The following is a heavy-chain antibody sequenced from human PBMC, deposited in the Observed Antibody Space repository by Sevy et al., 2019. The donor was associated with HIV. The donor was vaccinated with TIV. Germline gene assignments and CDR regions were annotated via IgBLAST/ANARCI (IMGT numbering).Heavy chain of an antibody. CDR2: INPNSGDT. J-gene: IGHJ4*02. CDR3: ASPGGYRYGSLLDN. Sequence: ASVKVSCKASGYTFTDYFMHWVRQAPGQGLEWMGWINPNSGDTKYAQKFKGRVTGTRDTSIRTAYMELSSLRFDDTAVYYCASPGGYRYGSLLDNWGQGTLVTVSS. D-gene: IGHD5-18*01. V-gene: IGHV1-2*02. CDR1: GYTFTDYF.